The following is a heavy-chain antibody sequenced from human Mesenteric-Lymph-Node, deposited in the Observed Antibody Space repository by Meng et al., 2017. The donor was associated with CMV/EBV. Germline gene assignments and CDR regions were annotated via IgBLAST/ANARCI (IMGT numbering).Heavy chain of an antibody. CDR3: ATGYWYDSSGYGFVDC. Sequence: GGSLRLSCAASGFTFSDYYMSWIRQAPGKGLEWVSYISSSGSTIYYADSVKGRFTISRDNAKNSLYLQMNSLRAEDTAVYYCATGYWYDSSGYGFVDCWCQGPVVTVSS. CDR2: ISSSGSTI. V-gene: IGHV3-11*04. D-gene: IGHD3-22*01. CDR1: GFTFSDYY. J-gene: IGHJ4*02.